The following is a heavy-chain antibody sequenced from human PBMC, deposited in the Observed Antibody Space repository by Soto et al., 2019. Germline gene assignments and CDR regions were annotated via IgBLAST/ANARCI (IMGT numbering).Heavy chain of an antibody. CDR2: IIPIVGIV. Sequence: QVQLVQSGAVVKKPGSSVKVSCKASGGTFSSYTISWVRQAPGQGLEWMGRIIPIVGIVNYSQKFQGRVTIIADKSTRTSYMELSSLRSEDTAVYYCARTYYSDSSGYLYWDFDLWGRGTLVPVSS. CDR1: GGTFSSYT. CDR3: ARTYYSDSSGYLYWDFDL. J-gene: IGHJ2*01. V-gene: IGHV1-69*02. D-gene: IGHD3-22*01.